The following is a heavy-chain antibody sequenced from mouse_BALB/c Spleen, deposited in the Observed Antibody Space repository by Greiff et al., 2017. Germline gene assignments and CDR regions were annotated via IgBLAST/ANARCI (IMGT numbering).Heavy chain of an antibody. Sequence: VQLQQSGAELAKPGASVKMSCKASGYTFTSYWMPWVKQRPGQGLEWIGYINPSTGYTEYNQKFKDKATLTADKSSSTAYMQLSSLTSEDSAVYYCYYGSSDDYAMDCWGQGTSVTVSS. J-gene: IGHJ4*01. CDR2: INPSTGYT. V-gene: IGHV1-7*01. CDR3: YYGSSDDYAMDC. CDR1: GYTFTSYW. D-gene: IGHD1-1*01.